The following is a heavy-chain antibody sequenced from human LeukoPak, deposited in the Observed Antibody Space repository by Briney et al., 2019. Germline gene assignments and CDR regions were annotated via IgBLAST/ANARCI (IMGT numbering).Heavy chain of an antibody. J-gene: IGHJ3*02. V-gene: IGHV4-34*01. CDR2: INHSGST. Sequence: SETLSLTCAVYGGSFSGYYWSWIRQPPGKGLEWIGEINHSGSTNYNPSLKSRVTISVDTSKNQFSLKLSSVTAADTAVYYCARGPVLLWFGERAFDIWGQGTMVTVSS. CDR3: ARGPVLLWFGERAFDI. CDR1: GGSFSGYY. D-gene: IGHD3-10*01.